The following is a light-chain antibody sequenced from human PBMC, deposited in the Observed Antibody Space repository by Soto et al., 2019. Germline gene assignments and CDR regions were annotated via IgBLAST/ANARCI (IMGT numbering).Light chain of an antibody. CDR3: QQYDNLPRT. J-gene: IGKJ2*01. CDR2: DES. Sequence: DIQMTQSPSSLSASVGDRVTITCQASQDISNYLNWYQQKPGKPPKLLIYDESNLETGVPSRFSGSGSGTDFTFTISSLQPEDIATYYSQQYDNLPRTFGQGTKLEIK. V-gene: IGKV1-33*01. CDR1: QDISNY.